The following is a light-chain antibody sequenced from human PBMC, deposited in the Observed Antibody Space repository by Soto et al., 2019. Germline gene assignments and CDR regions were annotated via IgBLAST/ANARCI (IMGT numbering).Light chain of an antibody. Sequence: EIVMMQSPATLSVSPGERATLSCRASQSVSSNLAWYQQKPGQPPRLLIYGASTRATGIPARFGGSGSGTEFTLTINSLQSEDFAVYYCQQYNNWPPLMCTFGQGTKLEI. V-gene: IGKV3-15*01. CDR3: QQYNNWPPLMCT. J-gene: IGKJ2*02. CDR1: QSVSSN. CDR2: GAS.